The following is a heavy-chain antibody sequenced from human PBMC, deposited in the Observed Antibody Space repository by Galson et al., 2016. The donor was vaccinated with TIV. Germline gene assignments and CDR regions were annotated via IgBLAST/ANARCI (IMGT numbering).Heavy chain of an antibody. CDR2: MYRSETT. V-gene: IGHV3-66*02. CDR3: AGPAGADYYDTSGYKSY. CDR1: GFTVDSNY. J-gene: IGHJ4*01. D-gene: IGHD3-22*01. Sequence: SLRLSCAASGFTVDSNYMTWVRQAPGKGLEWVSIMYRSETTYYADSVKGRFTISRDNSKNTLYLQMNSLRLEDTAVYYCAGPAGADYYDTSGYKSYWGHGTLVTVSS.